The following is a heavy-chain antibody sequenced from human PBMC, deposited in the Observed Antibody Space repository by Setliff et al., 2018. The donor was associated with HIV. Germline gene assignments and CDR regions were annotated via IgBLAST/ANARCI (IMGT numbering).Heavy chain of an antibody. CDR2: IIPILGLA. D-gene: IGHD3-3*01. V-gene: IGHV1-69*10. J-gene: IGHJ6*03. CDR3: VRGVQSPPHYSYYYMDV. CDR1: GGTFSSYA. Sequence: SVKVSCKASGGTFSSYAISWVRQAPGQGLEWMGGIIPILGLANYAQRFQGKVTITADKSTSTAYMELTCPRFDDTAMYYCVRGVQSPPHYSYYYMDVWGEGTMVTVSS.